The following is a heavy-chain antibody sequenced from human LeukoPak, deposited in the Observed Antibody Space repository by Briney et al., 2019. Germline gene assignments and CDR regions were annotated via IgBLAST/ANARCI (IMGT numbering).Heavy chain of an antibody. CDR2: IYSGGST. Sequence: PGGSLRLSCAASGFTVSSNYMSWVRQAPGKGLEWVSVIYSGGSTYYADSVKGRSTISRDNSKNTLYLQMNSLRAEDTAVYYCARYDSSGYYYYFDYWGQGTLVTVSS. CDR3: ARYDSSGYYYYFDY. J-gene: IGHJ4*02. CDR1: GFTVSSNY. V-gene: IGHV3-53*01. D-gene: IGHD3-22*01.